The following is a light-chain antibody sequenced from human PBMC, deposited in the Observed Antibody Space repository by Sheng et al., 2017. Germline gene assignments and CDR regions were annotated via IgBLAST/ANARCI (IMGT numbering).Light chain of an antibody. J-gene: IGKJ5*01. CDR2: AAS. V-gene: IGKV1-12*01. CDR3: QQSYSNPVT. Sequence: DIQMTQSPSSVSASVGDRVTISCRASQGISSWLAWYQKKPGRAPRLLIYAASNLQSGVPSRFSGSGSGTDFTLTISSLQPEDFATYYCQQSYSNPVTFGQGTRLEIE. CDR1: QGISSW.